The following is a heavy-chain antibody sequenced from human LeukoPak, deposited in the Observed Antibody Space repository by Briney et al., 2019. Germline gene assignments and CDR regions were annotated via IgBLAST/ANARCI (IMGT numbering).Heavy chain of an antibody. J-gene: IGHJ4*02. CDR3: ARWLLSDYYFDY. D-gene: IGHD3-3*01. V-gene: IGHV4-39*07. CDR1: GGSISSSSYY. Sequence: SETLSLTCTVSGGSISSSSYYWGWIRQPPGKGLEWIGSIYYSGSTYYNPSLKSRVTISVDTSKNQFSLKLSSVTAADTAVYYCARWLLSDYYFDYWGQGTLVTVSS. CDR2: IYYSGST.